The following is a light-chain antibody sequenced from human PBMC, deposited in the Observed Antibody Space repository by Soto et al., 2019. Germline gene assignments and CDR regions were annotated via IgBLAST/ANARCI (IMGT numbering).Light chain of an antibody. CDR2: RNN. CDR3: AAWDDSLKV. Sequence: QSVLTQPPSASGTPGQRVTIYCSGSSSNIGSNYVYWYQQLPGTAPKLLIYRNNQRPSGVPDRFSGSKSGTSASLAISGLRSEDEADYYCAAWDDSLKVFGGGTKVTVL. CDR1: SSNIGSNY. V-gene: IGLV1-47*01. J-gene: IGLJ2*01.